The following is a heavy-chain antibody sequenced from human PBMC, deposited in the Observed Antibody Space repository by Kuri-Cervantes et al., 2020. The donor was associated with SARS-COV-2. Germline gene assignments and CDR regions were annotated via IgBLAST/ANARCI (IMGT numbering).Heavy chain of an antibody. CDR3: ARTDTAMGDLDY. CDR1: RFTFSGHW. Sequence: GESLKISCAASRFTFSGHWIHWVRQAPGKGLVWVSRINPDGSYTNNADSVKGRFTLSRDNAKSMLFLQMNSLRAEDTAVYYCARTDTAMGDLDYWGQGTLVTVSS. J-gene: IGHJ4*02. CDR2: INPDGSYT. D-gene: IGHD5-18*01. V-gene: IGHV3-74*01.